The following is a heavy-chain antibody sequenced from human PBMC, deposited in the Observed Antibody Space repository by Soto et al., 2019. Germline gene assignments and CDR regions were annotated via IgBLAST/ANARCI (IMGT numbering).Heavy chain of an antibody. CDR3: ARAYSSSWYPGYYYYYYGMDV. D-gene: IGHD6-13*01. CDR2: INPNSGGT. J-gene: IGHJ6*02. V-gene: IGHV1-2*04. CDR1: GYTFAGYY. Sequence: GASVKVSCKASGYTFAGYYMHWVRQAPGQGLEWMGWINPNSGGTNYAQKFQGWVTMTRDTSISTAYMELSRLRSDDTAVYYCARAYSSSWYPGYYYYYYGMDVWGQGTTVTVSS.